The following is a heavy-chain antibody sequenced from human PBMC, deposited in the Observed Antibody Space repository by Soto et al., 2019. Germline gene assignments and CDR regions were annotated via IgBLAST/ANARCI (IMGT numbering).Heavy chain of an antibody. CDR3: ARDENSYDSDSSGWISY. D-gene: IGHD3-22*01. Sequence: ASVKVSCKASGYTFTSYVINWVLQAPGQGLEWMGWISAYNGNTNYAQKLQGRVTMTTDTSTSTAYMELRSLRSDDTAVYYCARDENSYDSDSSGWISYWGQGTLVTVSS. J-gene: IGHJ4*02. V-gene: IGHV1-18*04. CDR2: ISAYNGNT. CDR1: GYTFTSYV.